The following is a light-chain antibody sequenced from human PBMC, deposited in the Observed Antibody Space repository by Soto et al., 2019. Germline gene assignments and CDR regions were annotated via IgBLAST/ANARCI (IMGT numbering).Light chain of an antibody. CDR2: DAS. Sequence: DIQMTQSPSSLSASVGDRVTITCQASQDISNYLNWYQQKPGKAPKLLIYDASNLETGVPSRFSGSGSGTEFTLTISSLQPDDFATYYCQQYNSYQITFGQGTRLEIK. CDR3: QQYNSYQIT. V-gene: IGKV1-33*01. CDR1: QDISNY. J-gene: IGKJ5*01.